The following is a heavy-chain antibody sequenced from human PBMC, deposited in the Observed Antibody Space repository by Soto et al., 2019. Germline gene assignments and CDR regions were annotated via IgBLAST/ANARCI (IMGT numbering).Heavy chain of an antibody. D-gene: IGHD3-9*01. CDR2: INDRGSI. CDR3: ARESHDIWTGPPWVWFFDL. V-gene: IGHV4-34*01. J-gene: IGHJ2*01. Sequence: QVQLQQWGAGPLRPLETLSLTCGVSGGSFSGYYWAWIRQSPGKGLEWIGEINDRGSINYNPSLKSRVSISVDTSKNHYSLNLRCLTAADTAVYYCARESHDIWTGPPWVWFFDLWGRGTLVTVSS. CDR1: GGSFSGYY.